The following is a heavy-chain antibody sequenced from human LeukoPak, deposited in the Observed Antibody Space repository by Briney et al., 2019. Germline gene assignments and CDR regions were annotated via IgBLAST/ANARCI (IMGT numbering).Heavy chain of an antibody. Sequence: AGSLRLSCAASGFTVSDNYTSWVRQAPGKGLEWVSAISGGGSTYYADSVKGRFIISRDNSKNTVYLQLNSLRAEDTAVYYCARGGDTIGSIRSPFDIWGQGTMVTVSS. CDR2: ISGGGST. J-gene: IGHJ3*02. CDR1: GFTVSDNY. D-gene: IGHD3-22*01. CDR3: ARGGDTIGSIRSPFDI. V-gene: IGHV3-53*01.